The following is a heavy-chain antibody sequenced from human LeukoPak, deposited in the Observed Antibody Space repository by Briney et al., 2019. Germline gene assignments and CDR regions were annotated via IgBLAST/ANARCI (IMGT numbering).Heavy chain of an antibody. J-gene: IGHJ4*02. CDR2: TYYRSKWYD. V-gene: IGHV6-1*01. CDR1: GDSVSSNSAA. D-gene: IGHD5-12*01. Sequence: SQTLSLTCAISGDSVSSNSAAWNWIRQSPSRGLEWLGRTYYRSKWYDDYAVSVKSRITINPDTSKNQFSLKLSSVTAADTAVYYCARGGYRSHWGQGTLVTVSS. CDR3: ARGGYRSH.